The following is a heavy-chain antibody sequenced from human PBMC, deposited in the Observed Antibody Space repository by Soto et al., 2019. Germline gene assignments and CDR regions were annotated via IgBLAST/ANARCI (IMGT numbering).Heavy chain of an antibody. D-gene: IGHD3-22*01. Sequence: SETLSLTCTVSGGSISSGGYYWSWIRQHPGKGLEWIGYIYYSGSTYYNPSLKSRVTISVDTSKNQFSLKLSSVTAADTAVYYCARDSRNYDSSGYPDWGQGTLVTVSS. J-gene: IGHJ4*02. V-gene: IGHV4-31*03. CDR3: ARDSRNYDSSGYPD. CDR1: GGSISSGGYY. CDR2: IYYSGST.